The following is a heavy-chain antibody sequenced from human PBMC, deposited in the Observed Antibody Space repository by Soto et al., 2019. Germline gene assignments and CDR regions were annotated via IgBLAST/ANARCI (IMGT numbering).Heavy chain of an antibody. CDR2: ILYDGSKK. V-gene: IGHV3-30*18. Sequence: QEHLVQSGGGVVQPGGSLRLSCAASGFTFSSYGMHWVRQAPGKGLEWVAVILYDGSKKYYADSMKGRFTISRDNSKNTLYLQMNSLRVDDTALYYCAKDRGALRWSEEHYYFDYWGQGTLVTVSS. CDR3: AKDRGALRWSEEHYYFDY. J-gene: IGHJ4*02. CDR1: GFTFSSYG. D-gene: IGHD4-17*01.